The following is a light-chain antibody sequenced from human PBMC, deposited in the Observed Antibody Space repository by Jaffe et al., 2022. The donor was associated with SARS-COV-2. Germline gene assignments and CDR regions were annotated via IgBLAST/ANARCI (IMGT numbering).Light chain of an antibody. Sequence: QSALTQPASVSGSPGQSITISCTGTSSDVGNYNFVSWYQQHPGKAPKLMIYEGSKRPSGVSNRFSGSKSGNTASLTISGLQAEDEADYYCCSYAGSRTWVFGGGTKLTVL. CDR3: CSYAGSRTWV. J-gene: IGLJ3*02. CDR1: SSDVGNYNF. CDR2: EGS. V-gene: IGLV2-23*01.